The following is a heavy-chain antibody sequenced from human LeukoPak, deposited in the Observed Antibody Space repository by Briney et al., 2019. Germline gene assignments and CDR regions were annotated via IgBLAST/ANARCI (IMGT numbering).Heavy chain of an antibody. CDR3: ARSSSSWPPSFDY. CDR1: GFTFSSYW. Sequence: GGFLRLSCAASGFTFSSYWMSWVRQAPGKGLEWVANIKQDGSEKYYVDSVKGRFTISRDNAKNSLYLQMNSLRAEDTAVYYCARSSSSWPPSFDYWGQGTLVTVSS. CDR2: IKQDGSEK. J-gene: IGHJ4*02. D-gene: IGHD6-13*01. V-gene: IGHV3-7*04.